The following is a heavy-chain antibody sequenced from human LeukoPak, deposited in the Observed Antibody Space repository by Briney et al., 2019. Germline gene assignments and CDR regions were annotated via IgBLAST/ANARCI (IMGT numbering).Heavy chain of an antibody. D-gene: IGHD3-22*01. CDR3: ARDRTYDSSGYSLY. V-gene: IGHV1-18*01. J-gene: IGHJ4*02. CDR2: ISAYNGNT. CDR1: GYTFTSYG. Sequence: ASVKVSCKASGYTFTSYGISWVRQAPGQGLEWMGWISAYNGNTNYAQKLQGRVTMTTDTYTSTAYMELRSLRSDDTAVYYCARDRTYDSSGYSLYWGQGTLVTVSS.